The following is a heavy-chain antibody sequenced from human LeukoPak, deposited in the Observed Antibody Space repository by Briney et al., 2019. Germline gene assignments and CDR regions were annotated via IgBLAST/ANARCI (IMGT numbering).Heavy chain of an antibody. Sequence: SETLSLTCSVSDDSISSYHWNWIRQSPGKGLEWIGYIFYRGSISYNPSLKSRVTISAVASKNQISLRLVSVTPADTAVYYCVREIRDAYNYYSHMDVWGKGTTVIISS. CDR3: VREIRDAYNYYSHMDV. D-gene: IGHD5-24*01. V-gene: IGHV4-59*01. CDR1: DDSISSYH. J-gene: IGHJ6*03. CDR2: IFYRGSI.